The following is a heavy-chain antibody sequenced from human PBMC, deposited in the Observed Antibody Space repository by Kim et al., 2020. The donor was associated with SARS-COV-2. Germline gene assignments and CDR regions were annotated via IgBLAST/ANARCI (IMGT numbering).Heavy chain of an antibody. CDR1: GGSISSSSYY. D-gene: IGHD3-16*02. Sequence: SETLSLTCTVSGGSISSSSYYWGWIRQPPGKGLEWIGSIYYSGSTYYNPSLKSRVTISVDTSKNQFSLKLSSVTAADTAVYYCARHVRYPVAFDIWGQGTMVTVSS. J-gene: IGHJ3*02. CDR2: IYYSGST. CDR3: ARHVRYPVAFDI. V-gene: IGHV4-39*01.